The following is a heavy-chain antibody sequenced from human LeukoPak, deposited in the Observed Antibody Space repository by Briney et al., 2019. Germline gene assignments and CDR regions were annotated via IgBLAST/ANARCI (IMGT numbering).Heavy chain of an antibody. CDR3: ARGNYDYVWGGIDY. J-gene: IGHJ4*02. CDR1: GVSISSTSYY. V-gene: IGHV4-39*01. Sequence: SETLSFTCTVSGVSISSTSYYWGWIRQPPGKGLEWIASIYYSGSTYYNPSLKSRVTISVDTSKNQFSLKLSSVTAADTAVYYCARGNYDYVWGGIDYWGQGTLVTVSS. D-gene: IGHD3-16*01. CDR2: IYYSGST.